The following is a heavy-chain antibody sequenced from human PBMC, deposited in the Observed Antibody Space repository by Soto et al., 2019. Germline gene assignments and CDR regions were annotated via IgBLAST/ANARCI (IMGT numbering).Heavy chain of an antibody. CDR2: IYYSGST. V-gene: IGHV4-59*01. CDR3: ARYRKEVRGVIISFYYGMDV. D-gene: IGHD3-10*01. J-gene: IGHJ6*02. Sequence: SETLSLSCTVSGGSISSYYWSWIRQPPGKGLEWIGYIYYSGSTNYNPSLKSRVTISVDASKNQFSLKLSSVTAADTAVYYCARYRKEVRGVIISFYYGMDVWGQGTTVTVSS. CDR1: GGSISSYY.